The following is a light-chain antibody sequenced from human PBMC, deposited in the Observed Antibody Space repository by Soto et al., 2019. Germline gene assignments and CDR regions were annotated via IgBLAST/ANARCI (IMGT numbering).Light chain of an antibody. V-gene: IGLV2-11*01. CDR2: DVS. Sequence: QSFLTQPRSVSGSPGQSVAISCTGTSSDVGGYNYVSWYQQHPGKAPKLMIYDVSKRPSGVPDRFSGSKSGNTASLTISGLQAEDEADYYCCSYAGSNTYVFGTGTKVTVL. CDR1: SSDVGGYNY. J-gene: IGLJ1*01. CDR3: CSYAGSNTYV.